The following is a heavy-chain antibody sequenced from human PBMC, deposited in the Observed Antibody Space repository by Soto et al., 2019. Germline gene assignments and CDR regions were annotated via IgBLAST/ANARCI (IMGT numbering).Heavy chain of an antibody. V-gene: IGHV1-58*01. CDR3: AAAPHGSDYYYGMDV. CDR2: IVVGSGNT. J-gene: IGHJ6*02. Sequence: GASVKVSCKASGFTFTSSAVQWVRQARGQRLEWIGWIVVGSGNTNYAQKFQERVTITRDMSTSTAYMELSSLRSEDTAVYYCAAAPHGSDYYYGMDVWGQGTTVTVSS. D-gene: IGHD3-10*01. CDR1: GFTFTSSA.